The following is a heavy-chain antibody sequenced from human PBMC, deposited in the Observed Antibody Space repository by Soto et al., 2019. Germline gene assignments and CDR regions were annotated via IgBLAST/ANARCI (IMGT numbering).Heavy chain of an antibody. J-gene: IGHJ4*02. Sequence: EVQLLESGGGSVQPGGSLIISCAASGFTFSSYSLSWLRQAPGKGLEWVSGISGSGQTTHYRDSVKGRFTISRDNFRKTLYLQVNSLRADDTAVYFCAKSRGDSWTTYFFDYWGQGALVTVSS. V-gene: IGHV3-23*01. CDR2: ISGSGQTT. CDR3: AKSRGDSWTTYFFDY. CDR1: GFTFSSYS. D-gene: IGHD4-4*01.